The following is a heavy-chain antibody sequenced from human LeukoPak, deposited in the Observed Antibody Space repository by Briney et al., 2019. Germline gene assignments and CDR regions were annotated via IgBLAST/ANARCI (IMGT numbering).Heavy chain of an antibody. CDR3: AKDRGVGFGEV. J-gene: IGHJ4*02. Sequence: PGGSLRLSCIESGFAFSSCGMHWVRQAPGKGLEWVAFIRSDGSNKYYADSVKDRFTISRDNSKNTLYLQLDSLRAEDTAVYYCAKDRGVGFGEVWGQGTLVTVSS. V-gene: IGHV3-30*02. CDR1: GFAFSSCG. CDR2: IRSDGSNK. D-gene: IGHD3-10*01.